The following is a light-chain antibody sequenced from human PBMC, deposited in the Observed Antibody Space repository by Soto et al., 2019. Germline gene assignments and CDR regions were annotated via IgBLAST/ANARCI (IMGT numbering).Light chain of an antibody. CDR2: QDT. J-gene: IGLJ2*01. CDR3: QVWDGRDAV. Sequence: SYELTQPPSVSVSPGQTASITCSGDNVGGKYVFWYQQRPGQSPVLVMYQDTKRPSGIPERFSGSNSGNTATLTLSGTQTMDEADYYCQVWDGRDAVFGGGTKLTVL. CDR1: NVGGKY. V-gene: IGLV3-1*01.